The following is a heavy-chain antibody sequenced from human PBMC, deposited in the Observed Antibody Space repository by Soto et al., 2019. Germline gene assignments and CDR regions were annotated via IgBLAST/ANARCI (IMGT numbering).Heavy chain of an antibody. CDR3: ARESNDYGDYEYMDV. J-gene: IGHJ6*03. Sequence: GASVKVSCKASGYAFTSYDINWVRQATGQGLEWMGWMNPNSGNTGYAQKFQGRVTMTRNTSISTAYMELSSLRSEGTAVYYCARESNDYGDYEYMDVWGKGTTVTVSS. D-gene: IGHD4-17*01. CDR1: GYAFTSYD. CDR2: MNPNSGNT. V-gene: IGHV1-8*01.